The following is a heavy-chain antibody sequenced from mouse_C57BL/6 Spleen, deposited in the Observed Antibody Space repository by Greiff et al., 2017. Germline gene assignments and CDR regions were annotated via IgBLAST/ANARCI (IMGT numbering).Heavy chain of an antibody. Sequence: VKLQQPGAELVRPGSSVKLSCKASGYTFTSYWMHWVKQRPIQGLEWIGNIDPSDSETHYNQKFKDKATLTVDKSSSTAYMQLSSLTSEDSAVYYCASAYYSPFYAMDYWGQGTSVTVSS. CDR2: IDPSDSET. CDR1: GYTFTSYW. V-gene: IGHV1-52*01. CDR3: ASAYYSPFYAMDY. J-gene: IGHJ4*01. D-gene: IGHD2-12*01.